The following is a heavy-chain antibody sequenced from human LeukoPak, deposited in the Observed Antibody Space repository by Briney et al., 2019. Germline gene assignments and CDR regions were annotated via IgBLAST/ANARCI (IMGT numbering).Heavy chain of an antibody. CDR3: ARILDSAWGELGY. CDR2: IRSDGSNK. D-gene: IGHD6-19*01. CDR1: GFSFSSYG. J-gene: IGHJ4*02. V-gene: IGHV3-30*02. Sequence: GGSLRLSCAGSGFSFSSYGMHWVRQAPGKGLEWIAFIRSDGSNKYYADSVKGRSTISRDNSKNTLYLQMNSLRAEDTAVYYCARILDSAWGELGYWGQGTLVTVSS.